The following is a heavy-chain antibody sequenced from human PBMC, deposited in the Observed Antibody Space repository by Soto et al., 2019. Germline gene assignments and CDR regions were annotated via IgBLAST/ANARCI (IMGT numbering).Heavy chain of an antibody. V-gene: IGHV4-31*03. J-gene: IGHJ6*01. D-gene: IGHD6-13*01. CDR1: DGSISRDNYY. Sequence: QVRLQVSGPGLVNPSQTLSLTCSVSDGSISRDNYYWPWLRQLPGKGLEWIGYIYHSGTTYYNPSLKSRLTISLDTSKNQFSLNLRSVSAADSAVYFCARDRRLVVSGNRYYGIDVW. CDR2: IYHSGTT. CDR3: ARDRRLVVSGNRYYGIDV.